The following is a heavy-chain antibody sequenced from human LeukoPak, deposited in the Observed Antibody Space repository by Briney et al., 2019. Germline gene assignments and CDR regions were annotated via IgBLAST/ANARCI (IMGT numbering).Heavy chain of an antibody. CDR1: GYTFTSYY. V-gene: IGHV1-46*01. CDR3: ARDSKELELDAFDI. CDR2: INPSGGST. D-gene: IGHD1-7*01. J-gene: IGHJ3*02. Sequence: GASVKVSCKASGYTFTSYYMHWVRQAPGQGLEWMGIINPSGGSTSYAQKFQGRVTMTRDTSISTAYMELSRLRSDDTAVYYCARDSKELELDAFDIWGQGTMVTVSS.